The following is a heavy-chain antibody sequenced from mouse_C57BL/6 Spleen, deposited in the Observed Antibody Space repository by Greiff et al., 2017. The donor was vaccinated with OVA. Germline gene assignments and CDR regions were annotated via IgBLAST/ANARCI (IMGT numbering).Heavy chain of an antibody. CDR2: IYPSDSET. V-gene: IGHV1-61*01. Sequence: QVQLQQPGAELVRPGSSVKLSCKASGYTFTSYWMDWVKQRPGQGLEWIGNIYPSDSETHYNQKFKDRATLTVDKASSTAYMQLSSLTSEDAAVYYCAITEFAYWGQVTLVTVSA. CDR1: GYTFTSYW. J-gene: IGHJ3*01. D-gene: IGHD4-1*01. CDR3: AITEFAY.